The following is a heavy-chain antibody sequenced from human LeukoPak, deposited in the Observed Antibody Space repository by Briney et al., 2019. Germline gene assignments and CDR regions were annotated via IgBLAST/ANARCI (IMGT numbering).Heavy chain of an antibody. D-gene: IGHD1-26*01. CDR2: IYYSGST. V-gene: IGHV4-61*05. CDR3: ARVRVVGATTRAFDI. J-gene: IGHJ3*02. CDR1: GGSISSSSYY. Sequence: SETLSLTCTVSGGSISSSSYYWAWIRQPPGKGLEWIGYIYYSGSTNYNPSLKSRVTISVDTSKNQFSLKLSSVTAADTAVYYCARVRVVGATTRAFDIWGQGTMVTVSS.